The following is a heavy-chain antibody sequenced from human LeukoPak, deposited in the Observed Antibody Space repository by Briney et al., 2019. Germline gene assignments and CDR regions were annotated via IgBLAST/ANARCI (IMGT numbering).Heavy chain of an antibody. Sequence: SVKVSCKASGGTFISHAISWVRQAPGQGLEWMGGIIPIFGTANYAQKFQGRVTITADESTSTAYMELSSLRSEDTAVYYCARDREPGTSASRFDYWGQGTLVTVSS. CDR2: IIPIFGTA. CDR1: GGTFISHA. CDR3: ARDREPGTSASRFDY. V-gene: IGHV1-69*13. D-gene: IGHD2-8*02. J-gene: IGHJ4*02.